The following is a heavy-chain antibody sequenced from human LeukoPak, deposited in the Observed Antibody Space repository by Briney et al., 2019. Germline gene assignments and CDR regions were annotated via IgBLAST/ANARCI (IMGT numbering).Heavy chain of an antibody. Sequence: PSETLSLTCTVSGGSISSYYWSWIRQPPGKGLEWIGYIYYSGSTNYNPSLKSRVTISVDTSKNQFSLKLSSVTAADTAVYYCARSRVNSGAFGIWGQGTMVTVSS. CDR3: ARSRVNSGAFGI. CDR1: GGSISSYY. V-gene: IGHV4-59*01. D-gene: IGHD3-22*01. CDR2: IYYSGST. J-gene: IGHJ3*02.